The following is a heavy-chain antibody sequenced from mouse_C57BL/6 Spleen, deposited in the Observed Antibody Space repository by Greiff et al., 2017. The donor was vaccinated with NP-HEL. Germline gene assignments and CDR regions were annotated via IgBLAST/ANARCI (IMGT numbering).Heavy chain of an antibody. Sequence: QVQLQQPGAELVKPGASVKVSCKASGYTFTSYWMHWVKQRPGQGLEWIGRIHPSDSDTNYNQKFKGKATLTVDKSSSPAYMQLSSLTSEDSAVYYCAIYSYYSNSWFAYWGQGTLVTVSA. J-gene: IGHJ3*01. CDR2: IHPSDSDT. CDR3: AIYSYYSNSWFAY. V-gene: IGHV1-74*01. D-gene: IGHD2-5*01. CDR1: GYTFTSYW.